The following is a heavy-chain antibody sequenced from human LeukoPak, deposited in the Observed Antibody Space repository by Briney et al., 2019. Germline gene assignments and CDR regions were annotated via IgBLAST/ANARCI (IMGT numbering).Heavy chain of an antibody. J-gene: IGHJ4*02. CDR1: GFTFGDYG. D-gene: IGHD1-26*01. CDR2: IRCETYGGTR. CDR3: GRGLTVVGAKCYFDY. V-gene: IGHV3-49*04. Sequence: PGRSLRLSCTASGFTFGDYGLTWVRQAPGKGLEWVGFIRCETYGGTREYAASVKGRFTISRDDSNSIADLQMNSLKTEDTGVYYCGRGLTVVGAKCYFDYWGQGTLVTVSS.